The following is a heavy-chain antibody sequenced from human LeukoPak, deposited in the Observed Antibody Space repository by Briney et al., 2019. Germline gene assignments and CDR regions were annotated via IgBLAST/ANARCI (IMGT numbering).Heavy chain of an antibody. CDR3: LGRAGSYYNEEYFDY. Sequence: GGSLRLSCAASGFTFSSYSMNWVRQAPGKGLEWVSSISSSSSYIYYADSVKGRFTISRDNAKNSLYLQMNSLRAEDTAAYYCLGRAGSYYNEEYFDYWGQGTLVTVSS. D-gene: IGHD3-10*01. CDR1: GFTFSSYS. CDR2: ISSSSSYI. J-gene: IGHJ4*02. V-gene: IGHV3-21*01.